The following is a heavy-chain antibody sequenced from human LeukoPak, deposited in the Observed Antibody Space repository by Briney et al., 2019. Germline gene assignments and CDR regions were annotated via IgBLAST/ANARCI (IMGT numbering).Heavy chain of an antibody. Sequence: ASVKVSCKASGGTFTSYYIHWVRQAPGQGLEWMGWINPNSGVTNYAQKFQGRVTMTRDTSITTAYMKLSRLRSDDTAVYYCARVTNYEFWSGYYMPWGQGTLVTVSS. CDR1: GGTFTSYY. CDR3: ARVTNYEFWSGYYMP. CDR2: INPNSGVT. V-gene: IGHV1-2*02. J-gene: IGHJ5*02. D-gene: IGHD3-3*01.